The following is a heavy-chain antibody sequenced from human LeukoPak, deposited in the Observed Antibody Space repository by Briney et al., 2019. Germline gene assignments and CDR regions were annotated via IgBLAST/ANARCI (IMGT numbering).Heavy chain of an antibody. CDR3: ARGGLMGAPGQRYEF. D-gene: IGHD3-9*01. CDR2: IIPIFGTA. Sequence: ASVKVSCKASGGTFSSYAISWVRQAPGQGLEWMGGIIPIFGTANYAQKFQGRVTITTDESTSTAYMELSSLRSEDTAVYYCARGGLMGAPGQRYEFWGQGTLVTVSS. CDR1: GGTFSSYA. J-gene: IGHJ4*02. V-gene: IGHV1-69*05.